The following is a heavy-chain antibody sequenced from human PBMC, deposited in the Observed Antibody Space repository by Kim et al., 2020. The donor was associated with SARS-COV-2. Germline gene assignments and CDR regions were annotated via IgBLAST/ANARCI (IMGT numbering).Heavy chain of an antibody. D-gene: IGHD3-3*01. Sequence: SVKVSCKASGGTFSSYAISWVRQAPGQGLEWMGGIIPIFGTANYAQKFQGRVTITADESTSTAYMELSSLRSEDTAVYYCAIRSDDTRAIDYWGQGTLVTVSS. CDR3: AIRSDDTRAIDY. CDR1: GGTFSSYA. V-gene: IGHV1-69*13. J-gene: IGHJ4*02. CDR2: IIPIFGTA.